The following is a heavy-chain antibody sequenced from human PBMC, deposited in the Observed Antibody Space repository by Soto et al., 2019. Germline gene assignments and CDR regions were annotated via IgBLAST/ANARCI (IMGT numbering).Heavy chain of an antibody. D-gene: IGHD6-19*01. Sequence: QVQLVQSGAEVRKPGASVKVSCKASGYIFSGNYLHWVRRDPGQGLEWMAWINAKNGATNYAQKFRGRATVTRDTSISTTYLELSGLTSDDTAVYYCARAREDSSGWFDHWGQGTQVTVSP. CDR1: GYIFSGNY. J-gene: IGHJ5*02. V-gene: IGHV1-2*02. CDR2: INAKNGAT. CDR3: ARAREDSSGWFDH.